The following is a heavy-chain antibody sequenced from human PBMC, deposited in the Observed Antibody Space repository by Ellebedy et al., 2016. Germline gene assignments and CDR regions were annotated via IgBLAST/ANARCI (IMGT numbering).Heavy chain of an antibody. CDR2: IWYDGSNK. V-gene: IGHV3-33*01. D-gene: IGHD3-3*02. CDR1: GFSFSSYG. CDR3: AREGGIFGLDY. J-gene: IGHJ4*02. Sequence: GGSLRLSXAASGFSFSSYGMYWVRQAPGKGLEWVAVIWYDGSNKYYADSVKGRFTISRDNSKNTLCLQMNSLRAEDTALYYCAREGGIFGLDYWGQGTLVTVSS.